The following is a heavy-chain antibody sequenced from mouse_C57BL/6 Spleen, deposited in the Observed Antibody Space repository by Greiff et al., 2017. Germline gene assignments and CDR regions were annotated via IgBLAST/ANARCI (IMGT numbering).Heavy chain of an antibody. CDR1: GYTFTDYY. D-gene: IGHD1-1*01. J-gene: IGHJ4*01. V-gene: IGHV1-26*01. CDR2: LNPNTGGT. CDR3: ARSTPYGGYAMDY. Sequence: EVQLQQSGPELVKPGASVKISCKASGYTFTDYYMNWVKQSHGKSLEWIGDLNPNTGGTSYNQKFKGKATLTVDKSSSTAYIELRSLTSEDSAVYYCARSTPYGGYAMDYWGQGTSVTVSS.